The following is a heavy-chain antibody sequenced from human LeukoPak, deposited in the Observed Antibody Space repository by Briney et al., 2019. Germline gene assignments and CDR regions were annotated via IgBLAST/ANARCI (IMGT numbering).Heavy chain of an antibody. CDR2: IYCSGST. V-gene: IGHV4-39*07. CDR1: GGSLSSSSSTYH. Sequence: SETLSLTCTGSGGSLSSSSSTYHWGWIRQTPGKGLGWIGRIYCSGSTYLNASLKSRVTLSVGTSKNQFSLQLSSVAAADTAVYYCARLLYDYFSGSYYYLDYWGLGTLVTVSS. CDR3: ARLLYDYFSGSYYYLDY. J-gene: IGHJ4*02. D-gene: IGHD3-3*01.